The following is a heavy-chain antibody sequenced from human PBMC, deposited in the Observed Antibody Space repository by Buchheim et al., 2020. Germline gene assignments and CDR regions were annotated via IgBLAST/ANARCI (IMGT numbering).Heavy chain of an antibody. CDR1: GDSISSYY. D-gene: IGHD3-22*01. V-gene: IGHV4-4*07. Sequence: QVQLRESGPALVKPSETLSLTCIVSGDSISSYYWSWIRQPAGKGLEWLGRIFTSGSTDYNPALKSRVTMSVDMSKNQLSLKLTSVTAADTAVHYCARDYGYYDSGVYFDHWGPGNL. J-gene: IGHJ4*02. CDR3: ARDYGYYDSGVYFDH. CDR2: IFTSGST.